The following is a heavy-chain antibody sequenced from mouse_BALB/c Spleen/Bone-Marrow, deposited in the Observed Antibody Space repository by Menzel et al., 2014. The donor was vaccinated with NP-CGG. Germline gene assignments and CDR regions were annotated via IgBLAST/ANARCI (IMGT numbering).Heavy chain of an antibody. J-gene: IGHJ1*01. Sequence: QVQLQQSGAELVKPGAPVKLSCKASGYTFTNYWMNWVKQRPGRGLEWIGRIDPSDSETHYNQKFKDKATLTVDKSSSTAYIQLSSLTSEDSAVYYCARSHGYYPYWYFDVWGAGTTVTVAS. CDR1: GYTFTNYW. CDR3: ARSHGYYPYWYFDV. CDR2: IDPSDSET. V-gene: IGHV1-69*02. D-gene: IGHD2-3*01.